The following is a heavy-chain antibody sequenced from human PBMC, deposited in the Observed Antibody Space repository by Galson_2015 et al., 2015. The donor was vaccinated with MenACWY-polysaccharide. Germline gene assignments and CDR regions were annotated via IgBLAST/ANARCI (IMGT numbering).Heavy chain of an antibody. CDR2: ISGSGATT. CDR3: ANPGLATGRSSDVDY. Sequence: SLRLSCAASRFNFNSYTMSWVRQVPGKGLEWVSSISGSGATTYYADSVKGRFTISRDNSKSTLYLQMNSLRAEDTAIYYCANPGLATGRSSDVDYWGQGTLVTVSS. D-gene: IGHD6-25*01. V-gene: IGHV3-23*01. J-gene: IGHJ4*02. CDR1: RFNFNSYT.